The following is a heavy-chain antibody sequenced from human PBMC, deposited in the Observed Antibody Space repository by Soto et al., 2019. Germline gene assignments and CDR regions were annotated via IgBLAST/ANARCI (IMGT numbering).Heavy chain of an antibody. CDR2: ISVDNGDS. J-gene: IGHJ4*02. CDR1: GYTFNSAG. CDR3: ERVLSLGYCRSASDYDVFDH. D-gene: IGHD2-2*01. V-gene: IGHV1-18*01. Sequence: QVHLVQSGPEVKEPGASVRVSCKASGYTFNSAGLAWVRQAPGQGLEWMGWISVDNGDSKYAQKSQGRVTMTLDTSTTTAYMDLRGLTPDDTAVLYCERVLSLGYCRSASDYDVFDHWGQRTLVTVSS.